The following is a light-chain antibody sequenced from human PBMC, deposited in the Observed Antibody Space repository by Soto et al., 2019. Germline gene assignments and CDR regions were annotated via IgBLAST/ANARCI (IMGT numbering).Light chain of an antibody. CDR1: QDIKNY. Sequence: DIQMTQSPSSLSASVGDRVTITCQASQDIKNYLNWYQQKPGKAPNLLIYDASNLKTGVPSRFSGSGSGTHFTFTISSLPPEDIATYYCQHYDPLPPLSFGGGTKVEIK. V-gene: IGKV1-33*01. CDR3: QHYDPLPPLS. J-gene: IGKJ4*01. CDR2: DAS.